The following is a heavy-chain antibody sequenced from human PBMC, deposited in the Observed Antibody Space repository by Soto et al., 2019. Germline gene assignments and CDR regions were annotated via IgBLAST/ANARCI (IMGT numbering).Heavy chain of an antibody. CDR1: GDSISTVDYF. CDR2: IYKSATT. D-gene: IGHD2-15*01. V-gene: IGHV4-30-4*01. J-gene: IGHJ5*01. Sequence: SETLSLTCSVSGDSISTVDYFWAWIRQPPGQALEYIGYIYKSATTYYNPSFEGRVAISLDTSKSHFSLNVTSVTAADTAVYFCARGRYCLTGRCFPNWFDSWGQGALVTVSS. CDR3: ARGRYCLTGRCFPNWFDS.